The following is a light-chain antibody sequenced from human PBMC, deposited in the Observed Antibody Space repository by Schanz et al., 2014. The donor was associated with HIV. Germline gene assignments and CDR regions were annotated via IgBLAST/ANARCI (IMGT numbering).Light chain of an antibody. CDR3: SSYTSISTLV. V-gene: IGLV2-14*03. Sequence: QSALTQPASVSGSPGQSITMSCSGSSRDIGFYEYVSWYQQHPGKVPKLLIYDVSHRPSGVSDRFSASKSGNTASLTISGLQAEDEADYYCSSYTSISTLVFGGGTKVTVL. CDR1: SRDIGFYEY. J-gene: IGLJ3*02. CDR2: DVS.